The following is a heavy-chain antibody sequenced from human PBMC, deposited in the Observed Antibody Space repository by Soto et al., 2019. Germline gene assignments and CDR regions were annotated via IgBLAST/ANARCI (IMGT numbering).Heavy chain of an antibody. J-gene: IGHJ4*02. CDR3: ARHRAETYYDFWSGYYFGY. Sequence: SVKVSCKASGGTFSSYAISWVRQAPGQGLEWMGGIIPIFGTANYAQKYQGRVTITADESTSTAYMELSSLRSEDTAVYYCARHRAETYYDFWSGYYFGYWGQGTLVTVSS. V-gene: IGHV1-69*13. CDR1: GGTFSSYA. D-gene: IGHD3-3*01. CDR2: IIPIFGTA.